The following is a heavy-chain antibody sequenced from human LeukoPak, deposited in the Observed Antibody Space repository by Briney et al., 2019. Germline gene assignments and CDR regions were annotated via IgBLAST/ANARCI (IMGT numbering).Heavy chain of an antibody. V-gene: IGHV3-53*01. J-gene: IGHJ5*02. CDR3: AKDGKWELLPHGWFDP. CDR1: GFTVSSNY. D-gene: IGHD1-26*01. Sequence: PGGSLRLSCAASGFTVSSNYMSWVRQAPGKGLEWVSVIYSGGSTYYADSVKGRFTISRDNSKNTLYLQMNSLRAEDTAVYYCAKDGKWELLPHGWFDPWGQGTLVTVSS. CDR2: IYSGGST.